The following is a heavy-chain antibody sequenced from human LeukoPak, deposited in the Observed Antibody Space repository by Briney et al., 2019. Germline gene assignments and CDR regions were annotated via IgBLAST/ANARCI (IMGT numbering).Heavy chain of an antibody. Sequence: PSETLSLTCTVSGGSISSGGYYWSWIRQHPGKGLEWIGYIYYSGSTYYNPSLKSRVTISVDTSKNQFSLKLSSVTAADTAVYYCSIQDGMGHYFDYWGQGTLVTVSS. CDR2: IYYSGST. V-gene: IGHV4-31*03. J-gene: IGHJ4*02. CDR3: SIQDGMGHYFDY. CDR1: GGSISSGGYY. D-gene: IGHD1-14*01.